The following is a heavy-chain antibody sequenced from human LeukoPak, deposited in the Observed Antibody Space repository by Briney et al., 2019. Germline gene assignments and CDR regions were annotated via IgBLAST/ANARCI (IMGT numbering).Heavy chain of an antibody. D-gene: IGHD1-1*01. J-gene: IGHJ4*02. Sequence: PSETLSLTCTVSGGSISSSSYYWGWIRQPPGKGLEWIGSIYYSGSTYYNPSLKSRVTISVDTSKNQFSLKLSSVTAADTAVYYCAKLGGNNFGREDYWGQGTLVTVSS. CDR2: IYYSGST. CDR1: GGSISSSSYY. CDR3: AKLGGNNFGREDY. V-gene: IGHV4-39*07.